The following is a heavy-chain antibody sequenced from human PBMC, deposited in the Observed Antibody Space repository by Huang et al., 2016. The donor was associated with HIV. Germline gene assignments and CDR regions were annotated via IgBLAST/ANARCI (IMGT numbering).Heavy chain of an antibody. V-gene: IGHV4-34*01. J-gene: IGHJ4*02. CDR3: AREGRSGWENLDY. D-gene: IGHD6-19*01. CDR2: INHSRST. CDR1: GGSFSGYY. Sequence: QVQLQQWGAGLLKPSETLSLTCAVYGGSFSGYYWCWIRQPPGKGLEWIGEINHSRSTNYNPSLKSRVTISVDTSKNQFSLKLSSVTAADTAVYYCAREGRSGWENLDYWGQGTLVTVSS.